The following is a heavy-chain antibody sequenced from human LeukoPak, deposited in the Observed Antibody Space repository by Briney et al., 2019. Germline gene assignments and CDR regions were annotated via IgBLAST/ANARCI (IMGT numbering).Heavy chain of an antibody. CDR2: IGSSSSSR. CDR1: GFTFSSYT. CDR3: ASTHAYNLNYDPYFDY. D-gene: IGHD1-7*01. Sequence: PRGSLRLSCAASGFTFSSYTMNWVRQAPGKGLEWVSSIGSSSSSRYYADSVRGRFTISRDNAKNSLYLQMNSLRAEDTAVYYCASTHAYNLNYDPYFDYWGQGTLVTVSS. V-gene: IGHV3-21*01. J-gene: IGHJ4*02.